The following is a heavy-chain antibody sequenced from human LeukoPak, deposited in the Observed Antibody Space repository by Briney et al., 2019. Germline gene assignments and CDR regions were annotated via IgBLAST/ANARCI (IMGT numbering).Heavy chain of an antibody. CDR3: ARDRIAAAGTLDP. CDR1: GFTFSSYA. CDR2: ISYDGSNK. Sequence: GGSLRLSCAASGFTFSSYAMHWVRQAPGKGLEWVAVISYDGSNKYYADSVKGRFTISRDNSKNTLYLQMNSLRAEDTAVYYCARDRIAAAGTLDPWGQGTLVTVSS. D-gene: IGHD6-13*01. J-gene: IGHJ5*02. V-gene: IGHV3-30*01.